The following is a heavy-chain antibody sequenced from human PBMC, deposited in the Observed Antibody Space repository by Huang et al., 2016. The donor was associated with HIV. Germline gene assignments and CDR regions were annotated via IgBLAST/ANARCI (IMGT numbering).Heavy chain of an antibody. CDR2: SSSSSSYI. CDR3: ASEIAAASIDY. CDR1: GFTFSSYS. Sequence: EVQLVESGGGLVKPGGSLRFSCAASGFTFSSYSMNWVRQAPGKGLGWGSSSSSSSSYIYYADSVKGRFTISRDNAKNSLYLQMNSLRAEDTAVYYCASEIAAASIDYWGQGTLVTVSS. V-gene: IGHV3-21*01. D-gene: IGHD6-13*01. J-gene: IGHJ4*02.